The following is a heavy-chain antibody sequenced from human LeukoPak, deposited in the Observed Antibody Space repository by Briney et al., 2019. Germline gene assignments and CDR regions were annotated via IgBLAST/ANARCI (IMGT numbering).Heavy chain of an antibody. J-gene: IGHJ4*02. CDR2: INSDGSTT. CDR3: ATAGNYRFDY. CDR1: GFSFSSFW. Sequence: GGSLRLSCAASGFSFSSFWMHWVRQAPGKGLVWVSRINSDGSTTNYADSVRSRFTISRDNAKNTLYLQMDSLRADDTAVYYCATAGNYRFDYWGQGTLVTVSS. V-gene: IGHV3-74*01. D-gene: IGHD1-7*01.